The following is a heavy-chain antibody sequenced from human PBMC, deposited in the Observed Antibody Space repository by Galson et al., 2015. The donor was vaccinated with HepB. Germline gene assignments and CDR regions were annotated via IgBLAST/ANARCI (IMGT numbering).Heavy chain of an antibody. J-gene: IGHJ3*02. D-gene: IGHD6-13*01. V-gene: IGHV4-59*01. CDR2: IYYSGST. Sequence: ETLSLTCTVPGGSISSYYWSWIRQPPGKGLEWIGYIYYSGSTNYNPSLKSRVTISVDTSKNQFSLKLSSVTAADTAVYYCARVFGPAAAGPSDIWGQGTMVTVSS. CDR1: GGSISSYY. CDR3: ARVFGPAAAGPSDI.